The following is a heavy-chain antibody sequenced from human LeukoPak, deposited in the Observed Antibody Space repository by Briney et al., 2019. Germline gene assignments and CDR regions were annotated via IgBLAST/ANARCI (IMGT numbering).Heavy chain of an antibody. Sequence: ASVKVSFKASGYTFTCYYMHWVRQAPGQGLEWMGWINANSGATNYAQKFQGRVSMTRDTSISTAYMDLSRLRSDDTAVYYCAREYLPYDSSGYYHNDAFDIWGQGTRVTVSS. CDR3: AREYLPYDSSGYYHNDAFDI. D-gene: IGHD3-22*01. CDR2: INANSGAT. CDR1: GYTFTCYY. J-gene: IGHJ3*02. V-gene: IGHV1-2*02.